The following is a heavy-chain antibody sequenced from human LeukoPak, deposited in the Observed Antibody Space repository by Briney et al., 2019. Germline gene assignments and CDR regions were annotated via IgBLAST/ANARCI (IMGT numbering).Heavy chain of an antibody. CDR2: MNPNSGNT. CDR1: GYTFTSYD. V-gene: IGHV1-8*01. CDR3: ATHYDSSGYLFDY. Sequence: ASVTVSCKASGYTFTSYDINWVRQATGQGLEWMGWMNPNSGNTGYAQKFQGRVTMTRDTSISTAHMELSRLRSDDTAVYYCATHYDSSGYLFDYWGQGTLVTVSS. D-gene: IGHD3-22*01. J-gene: IGHJ4*02.